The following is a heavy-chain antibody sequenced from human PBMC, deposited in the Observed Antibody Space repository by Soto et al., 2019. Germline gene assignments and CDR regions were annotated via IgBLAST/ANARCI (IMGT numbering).Heavy chain of an antibody. V-gene: IGHV3-23*01. CDR2: ISGSGADT. CDR1: GFIFSNYA. Sequence: EVQLLESGGGLVQPGGSQRLSCAPSGFIFSNYAMSWVRQARGKGLEWVSAISGSGADTYYTESVKGRFTISTDNFKYTLYLQMKNLRADDTGVYYCAKDLGRSGGRVWYCSGQGLLVTV. J-gene: IGHJ4*02. D-gene: IGHD6-19*01. CDR3: AKDLGRSGGRVWYC.